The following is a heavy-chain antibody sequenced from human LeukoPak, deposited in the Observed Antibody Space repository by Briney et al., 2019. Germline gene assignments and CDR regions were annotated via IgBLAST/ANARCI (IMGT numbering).Heavy chain of an antibody. Sequence: HPGGSLRLSCAASRFTFSSYAMSWVRQAPGKGLEWVSAISGSGGSTYYADSVKGRFTISRDNSKNTLYLQMNSLRAEDTAVYYCAKNQFGGNPYYGMDVWGQGTTVTVSS. J-gene: IGHJ6*02. V-gene: IGHV3-23*01. CDR3: AKNQFGGNPYYGMDV. CDR1: RFTFSSYA. D-gene: IGHD4-23*01. CDR2: ISGSGGST.